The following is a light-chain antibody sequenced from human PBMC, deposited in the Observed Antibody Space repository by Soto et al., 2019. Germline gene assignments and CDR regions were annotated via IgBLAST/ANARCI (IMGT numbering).Light chain of an antibody. CDR2: GAS. Sequence: EIVLTQSPATLSLSPGEGATLSCRASQSVSSSYLAWYQQKPGQAPRLLIYGASSRATGIPDRFSGSGSGTDFTLTISRLEPEDFAVYYCQQYGSSLMTFGQGTRLEIK. J-gene: IGKJ5*01. CDR1: QSVSSSY. V-gene: IGKV3-20*01. CDR3: QQYGSSLMT.